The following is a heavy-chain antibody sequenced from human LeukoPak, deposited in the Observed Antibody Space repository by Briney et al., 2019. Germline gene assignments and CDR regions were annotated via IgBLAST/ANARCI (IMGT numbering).Heavy chain of an antibody. D-gene: IGHD4-11*01. Sequence: SETLSLTCAVYGGSFSGYYWSWIRQPPGKGLEWIGEINHSGSTNYNPSLKSRVTISVDTSKNQLSLKLSSVTAADTAVYYCARDNPTSNYGVGTWGWFDPWGQGTLVTVSS. CDR1: GGSFSGYY. J-gene: IGHJ5*02. CDR3: ARDNPTSNYGVGTWGWFDP. CDR2: INHSGST. V-gene: IGHV4-34*01.